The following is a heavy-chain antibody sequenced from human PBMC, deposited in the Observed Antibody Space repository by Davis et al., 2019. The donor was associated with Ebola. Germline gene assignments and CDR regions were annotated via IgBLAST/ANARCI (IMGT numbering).Heavy chain of an antibody. V-gene: IGHV3-74*01. CDR2: TDSDGSDT. CDR1: GFTFSSYW. Sequence: GESLKISCAASGFTFSSYWMHWVRQAPGKGLEWLSRTDSDGSDTSYGDSVKGRFTISRDNARNTVYLQMNSLKADDTAVYYCAKSFLHTGPHMSEFRGVDYWGQGTVVTVSS. CDR3: AKSFLHTGPHMSEFRGVDY. D-gene: IGHD2-8*02. J-gene: IGHJ4*02.